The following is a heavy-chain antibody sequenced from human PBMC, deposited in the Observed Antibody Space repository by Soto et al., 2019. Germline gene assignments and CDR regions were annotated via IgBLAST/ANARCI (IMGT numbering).Heavy chain of an antibody. D-gene: IGHD6-6*01. CDR1: GGTFSSYA. CDR3: ARQAGYSSSKVYFDY. CDR2: IIPIFGTA. V-gene: IGHV1-69*13. Sequence: ASVKVSCKASGGTFSSYAISWVRQAPGQGLEWMGGIIPIFGTANYAQKFQGRVTITADESTSTAYMELSSLRSEDTAVYYCARQAGYSSSKVYFDYWGQGTLVTVSS. J-gene: IGHJ4*02.